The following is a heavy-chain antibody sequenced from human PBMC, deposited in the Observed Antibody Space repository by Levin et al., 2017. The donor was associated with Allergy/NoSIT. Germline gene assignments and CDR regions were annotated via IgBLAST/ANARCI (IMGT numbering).Heavy chain of an antibody. V-gene: IGHV3-72*01. CDR2: TRNKANSYTT. J-gene: IGHJ4*02. Sequence: GESLKISCAASGFTFSDHYMDWVRQAPGKGLEWVGRTRNKANSYTTEYAASVKGRFTISRDDSKNSLYLQMNSLKTEDTAVYYCARDAGYSSGWYEFGYWGQGTLVTVSS. CDR3: ARDAGYSSGWYEFGY. CDR1: GFTFSDHY. D-gene: IGHD6-19*01.